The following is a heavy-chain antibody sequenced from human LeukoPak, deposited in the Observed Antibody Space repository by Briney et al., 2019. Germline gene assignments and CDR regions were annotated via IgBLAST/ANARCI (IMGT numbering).Heavy chain of an antibody. V-gene: IGHV5-51*01. CDR3: ARPLQGIVGATGFDY. CDR1: EYSFASYW. D-gene: IGHD1-26*01. J-gene: IGHJ4*02. Sequence: GESLKISCQGSEYSFASYWIAWLRQMPGKGLEWMGIIYPSDSDTRYSPSFQGQVTISADKSIKTAYLQWSSLKASDTTMYYCARPLQGIVGATGFDYWGQGTLVTVSS. CDR2: IYPSDSDT.